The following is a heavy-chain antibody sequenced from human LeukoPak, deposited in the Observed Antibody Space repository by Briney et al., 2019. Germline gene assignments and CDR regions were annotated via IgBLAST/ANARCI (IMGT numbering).Heavy chain of an antibody. J-gene: IGHJ3*02. CDR2: INHSGST. CDR1: GGSFSGYY. V-gene: IGHV4-34*01. CDR3: ARVCYGDSHFPDAFDI. D-gene: IGHD4-17*01. Sequence: PSETLPLTCAVYGGSFSGYYWSWIRQPPGKGLEWIGEINHSGSTNYNPSLKSRVTISVDTSKNQFSLKLSSVTAADTAVYYCARVCYGDSHFPDAFDIWGQGTMVTVSS.